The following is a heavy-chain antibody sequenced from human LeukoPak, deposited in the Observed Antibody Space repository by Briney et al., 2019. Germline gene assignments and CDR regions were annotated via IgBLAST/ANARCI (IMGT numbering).Heavy chain of an antibody. CDR2: LWSHGRSE. CDR1: GFTLRSHG. D-gene: IGHD1-26*01. Sequence: GGSLRLSCAASGFTLRSHGMHWVRQAPGEGLEWVAVLWSHGRSEYYADSVKGRFSISRDTSTSTVYLQMSSLRSEDTAVYYCARDQVGATDYWGQGTLVTVSS. CDR3: ARDQVGATDY. J-gene: IGHJ4*02. V-gene: IGHV3-33*01.